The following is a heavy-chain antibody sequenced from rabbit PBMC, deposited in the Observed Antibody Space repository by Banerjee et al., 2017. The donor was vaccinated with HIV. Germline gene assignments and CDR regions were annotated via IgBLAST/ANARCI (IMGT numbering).Heavy chain of an antibody. D-gene: IGHD1-1*01. V-gene: IGHV1S45*01. CDR3: ARVTAHYRAVNL. Sequence: QEQLEESGGDLVKPEGSLTLTCTASGFSFSNNYMCWVRQAPGKGLEWIACIGTTSGNTYYASWAKGRFTISKTSSTTVTLQMTSLTAADTATYFCARVTAHYRAVNLWDPGTLVTVS. CDR2: IGTTSGNT. CDR1: GFSFSNNY. J-gene: IGHJ4*01.